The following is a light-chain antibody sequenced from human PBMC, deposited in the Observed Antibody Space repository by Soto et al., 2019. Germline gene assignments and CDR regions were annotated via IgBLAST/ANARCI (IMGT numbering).Light chain of an antibody. CDR2: EVN. J-gene: IGLJ2*01. CDR1: SSDVGGYKY. V-gene: IGLV2-14*01. Sequence: QSALTQPASVSGSPGQSITISCTGTSSDVGGYKYVSWYQHHPGKGPKLMIYEVNNRPSGVSNRFSGSKSDNTASLTISGLQAEDEADSFCSSYSRSGRVIFGGGTKLTVL. CDR3: SSYSRSGRVI.